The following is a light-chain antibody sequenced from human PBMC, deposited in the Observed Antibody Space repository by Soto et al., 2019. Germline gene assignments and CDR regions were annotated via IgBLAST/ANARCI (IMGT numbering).Light chain of an antibody. CDR3: QQRQHWPPLT. Sequence: EVVLTQSPATLSLSPGETATLSCRASQSVSSYLAWYQQKPGQAPRLVIYDASNRATGIPARFSGSGSGTDSTLTLSSLDPQNFAVYYCQQRQHWPPLTFGGGTKVEI. V-gene: IGKV3-11*01. J-gene: IGKJ4*01. CDR2: DAS. CDR1: QSVSSY.